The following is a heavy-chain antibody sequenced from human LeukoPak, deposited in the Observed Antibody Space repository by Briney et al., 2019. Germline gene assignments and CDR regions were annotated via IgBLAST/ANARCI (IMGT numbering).Heavy chain of an antibody. CDR2: IDPSDSYT. V-gene: IGHV5-10-1*01. J-gene: IGHJ5*02. Sequence: GESLKISCKGSGYSFTSYWISWVRQMPGKGLEWMGRIDPSDSYTNYSPSFQGHVTISADKSISTAYLQRSSLKASDTAMYYCARHMSYYDSSGYYSGFDPWGQGTLVTVSS. D-gene: IGHD3-22*01. CDR3: ARHMSYYDSSGYYSGFDP. CDR1: GYSFTSYW.